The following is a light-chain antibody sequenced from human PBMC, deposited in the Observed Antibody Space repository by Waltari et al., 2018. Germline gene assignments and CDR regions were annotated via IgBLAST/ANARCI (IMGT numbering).Light chain of an antibody. J-gene: IGKJ1*01. Sequence: DVVMTQSPLSLPITPGQPVSMTCRSSQGLLHSNGNTYLSWFLQKPGQPPRRLIYKVSNRDSGVPERFSGSASGTDFTLKISRVEAEDIGVYYCLQGTHFPPTFGQGTKVEIK. CDR2: KVS. CDR3: LQGTHFPPT. V-gene: IGKV2-30*02. CDR1: QGLLHSNGNTY.